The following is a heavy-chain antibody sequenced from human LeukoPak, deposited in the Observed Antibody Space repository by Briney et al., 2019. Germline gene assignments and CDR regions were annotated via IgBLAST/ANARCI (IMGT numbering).Heavy chain of an antibody. CDR2: ISGSGRST. Sequence: GGSLRLSCAASGFTFSSYAMSWVRQAPGKGLAWVSGISGSGRSTHSADSVKGRFTISRVNSKNMLYLQMNSLRAEDTALYYCAKALDGYNGMDVWGQGTTVIVSS. D-gene: IGHD3-16*02. V-gene: IGHV3-23*01. J-gene: IGHJ6*02. CDR3: AKALDGYNGMDV. CDR1: GFTFSSYA.